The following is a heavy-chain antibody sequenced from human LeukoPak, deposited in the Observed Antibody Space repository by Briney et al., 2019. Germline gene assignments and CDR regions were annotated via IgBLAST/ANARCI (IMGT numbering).Heavy chain of an antibody. CDR3: ASKLVVPAATPGAFDI. Sequence: GGSLRLSCAASGFTFSSYSMNWVRQAPGKGLEWVSSIRSSSSYIYYADSVKGRFTISRDNAKNSLYLQMNSLRAEDTAVYYCASKLVVPAATPGAFDIWGQGTMVTVSS. CDR2: IRSSSSYI. V-gene: IGHV3-21*01. D-gene: IGHD2-2*01. J-gene: IGHJ3*02. CDR1: GFTFSSYS.